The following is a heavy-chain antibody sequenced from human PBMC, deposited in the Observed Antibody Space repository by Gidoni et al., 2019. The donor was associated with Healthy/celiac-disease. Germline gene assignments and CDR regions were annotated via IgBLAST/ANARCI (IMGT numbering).Heavy chain of an antibody. CDR3: AAESNYYDSSGYYFEH. D-gene: IGHD3-22*01. CDR1: GFTFTSSA. V-gene: IGHV1-58*01. J-gene: IGHJ4*02. Sequence: QMQLVQSGPEVKKPVTSVKVSCKASGFTFTSSAVQWVRQARGQGLEWVGWIVVGSGNTNYAQKFQERVTITRDMSTSTAYMELSSLRSEDTAVYYCAAESNYYDSSGYYFEHWGQGTLVTVSS. CDR2: IVVGSGNT.